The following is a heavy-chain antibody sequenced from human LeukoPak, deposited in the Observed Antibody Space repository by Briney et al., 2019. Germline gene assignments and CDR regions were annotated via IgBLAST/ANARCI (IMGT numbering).Heavy chain of an antibody. CDR3: AKGVAGGSRPEYFQH. D-gene: IGHD6-19*01. V-gene: IGHV3-9*01. CDR2: ISWNSGSI. CDR1: VFTFDDYA. J-gene: IGHJ1*01. Sequence: GGSLRLSCAASVFTFDDYAMHWVRQAPGKGLEWVSGISWNSGSIGYADSVKGRFTISRDNAKNSLYLQMNSLRAEDTALYYCAKGVAGGSRPEYFQHWGQGTLVTVSS.